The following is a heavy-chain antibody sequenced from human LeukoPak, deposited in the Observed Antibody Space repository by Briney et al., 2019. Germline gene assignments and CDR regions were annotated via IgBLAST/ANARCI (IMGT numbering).Heavy chain of an antibody. Sequence: GASVKVSCKASGYTFTSYYMHWVRQAPGQGLEWMGIINPSGGSTSYAQKFQGRVTMTRDMSTSTVYMELSSLRSEDTAVYYCARDSGSYLFDYWGQGTLVAVSS. J-gene: IGHJ4*02. V-gene: IGHV1-46*01. CDR3: ARDSGSYLFDY. CDR2: INPSGGST. CDR1: GYTFTSYY. D-gene: IGHD1-26*01.